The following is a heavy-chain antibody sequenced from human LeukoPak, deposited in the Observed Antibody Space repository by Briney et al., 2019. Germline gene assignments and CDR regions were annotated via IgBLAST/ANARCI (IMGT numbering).Heavy chain of an antibody. J-gene: IGHJ4*02. V-gene: IGHV1-18*01. CDR2: ISAYNGNT. CDR1: GYTFTSYG. Sequence: GASVKVSCKASGYTFTSYGISWVRQAPGQGLEWMGWISAYNGNTNYAQKLQGRVTMTTDTSTSTAYMELRSLRSDDTAVYYCARVRDGYTKGSMDYWGQGTLVTVSS. D-gene: IGHD5-24*01. CDR3: ARVRDGYTKGSMDY.